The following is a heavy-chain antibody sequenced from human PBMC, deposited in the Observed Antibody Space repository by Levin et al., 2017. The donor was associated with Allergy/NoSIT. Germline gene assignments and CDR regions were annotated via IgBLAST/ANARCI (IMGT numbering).Heavy chain of an antibody. D-gene: IGHD3-10*01. CDR1: GFTFSSYA. V-gene: IGHV3-23*01. CDR3: AKAQKVRGVEADY. Sequence: GESLKISCAASGFTFSSYAMSWVRQAPGKGLEWVSAISGSGGSTYYADSVKGRFTISRDNSKNTLYLQMNSLRAEDTAVYYCAKAQKVRGVEADYWGQGTLVTVSS. CDR2: ISGSGGST. J-gene: IGHJ4*02.